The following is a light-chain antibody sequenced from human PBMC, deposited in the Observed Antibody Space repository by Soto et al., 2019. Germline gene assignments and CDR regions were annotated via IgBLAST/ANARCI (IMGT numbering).Light chain of an antibody. V-gene: IGKV1-17*01. Sequence: QLNQSPSSLSASVGDRVTITCRASQGIRTDLGWYQQKPGKAPKLLIYAASSLQSGVPSRFSGSGSGTEFTLTISSLQSEDFAVYYCQQYNDWPSITFGQGTRLEIK. J-gene: IGKJ5*01. CDR1: QGIRTD. CDR3: QQYNDWPSIT. CDR2: AAS.